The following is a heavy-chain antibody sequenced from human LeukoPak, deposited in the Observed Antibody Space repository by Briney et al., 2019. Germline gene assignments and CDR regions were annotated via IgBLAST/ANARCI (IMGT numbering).Heavy chain of an antibody. CDR1: GFTVSSNY. D-gene: IGHD6-19*01. J-gene: IGHJ4*02. V-gene: IGHV3-74*03. Sequence: GGSLRLSCAASGFTVSSNYMSWVRQAPGKGLVWVSRVNPQGTATTYADSVKGRFTISRDNAKDALHLQMDNLRVEDTAVYYCARARWSSTGWFLGYWGQGTLVTVSS. CDR3: ARARWSSTGWFLGY. CDR2: VNPQGTAT.